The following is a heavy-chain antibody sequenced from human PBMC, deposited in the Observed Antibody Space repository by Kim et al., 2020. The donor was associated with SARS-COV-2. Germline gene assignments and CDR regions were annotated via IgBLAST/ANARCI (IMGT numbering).Heavy chain of an antibody. Sequence: GESLKISCKGSGYSFTSYWIGWVRQMPGKGLEWMGIIYPGDSDTRYSPSFQGQVTISADKSISTAYLQWSSLKASDTAMYYCARLLGIRFPYYYGMDVWGQGTTVTVSS. CDR2: IYPGDSDT. V-gene: IGHV5-51*01. CDR1: GYSFTSYW. D-gene: IGHD3-16*01. CDR3: ARLLGIRFPYYYGMDV. J-gene: IGHJ6*02.